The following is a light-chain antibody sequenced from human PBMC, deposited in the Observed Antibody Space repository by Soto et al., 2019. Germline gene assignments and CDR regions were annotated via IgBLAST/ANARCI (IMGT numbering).Light chain of an antibody. J-gene: IGLJ3*02. CDR3: QSYDSSLSGV. Sequence: QSVLTQPPSVSGAPGQRVTISCTGSSSNIGAGYDVHWYQQLPGTAPKLLIYGNSNRPSGVPDRFSGSKSGTSASLAITGLQAXDEADYYCQSYDSSLSGVFGGGTQLTVL. V-gene: IGLV1-40*01. CDR2: GNS. CDR1: SSNIGAGYD.